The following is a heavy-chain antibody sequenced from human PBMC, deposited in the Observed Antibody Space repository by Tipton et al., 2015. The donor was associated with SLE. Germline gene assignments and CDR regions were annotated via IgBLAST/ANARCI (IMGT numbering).Heavy chain of an antibody. CDR1: GYTFTSYY. D-gene: IGHD2-15*01. Sequence: QSGAEVKKPGASVKVSCKASGYTFTSYYMHWVRQAPGQGLEWMGIINPSGGSTRYGQKFQGRVTMTRDTSTNTAYMELRSLTSDDSAVYYCARSPDCSGYGIDVWGQVTTVTVSS. V-gene: IGHV1-46*01. J-gene: IGHJ6*02. CDR3: ARSPDCSGYGIDV. CDR2: INPSGGST.